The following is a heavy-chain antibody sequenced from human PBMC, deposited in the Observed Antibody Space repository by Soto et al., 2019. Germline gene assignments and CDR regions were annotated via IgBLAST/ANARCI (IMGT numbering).Heavy chain of an antibody. D-gene: IGHD5-18*01. CDR2: ISAHNGDT. CDR3: ARGGVSYGDAY. J-gene: IGHJ4*02. V-gene: IGHV1-18*01. CDR1: GYTFSSFG. Sequence: QVQLVQSGAEVKKPGASVKVSCKASGYTFSSFGVTWVRQAPGHGLEWMGWISAHNGDTQYAQKYQGRVNLTTDTSTNTAHMELRSLRSDDTAVYFCARGGVSYGDAYWGQGTLIIVSS.